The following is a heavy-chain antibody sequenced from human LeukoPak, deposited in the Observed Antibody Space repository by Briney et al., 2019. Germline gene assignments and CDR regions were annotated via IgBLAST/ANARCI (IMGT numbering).Heavy chain of an antibody. CDR3: ARDRVTMVRGGFDP. D-gene: IGHD3-10*01. J-gene: IGHJ5*02. CDR2: IYTSGST. Sequence: PSETLNLTCTVSGGSISSGSYYWSWIRQPAGKGLEWIGRIYTSGSTNYNPSLKSRVTISVDTSKNQFSLKLSSVTAADTAVYYCARDRVTMVRGGFDPWGQGTLVTVSS. CDR1: GGSISSGSYY. V-gene: IGHV4-61*02.